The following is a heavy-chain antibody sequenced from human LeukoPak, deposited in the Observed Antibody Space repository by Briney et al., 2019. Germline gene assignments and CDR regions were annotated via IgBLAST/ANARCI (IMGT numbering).Heavy chain of an antibody. J-gene: IGHJ6*03. Sequence: ASVKVSCRASGYTFTSYGISWVRQAPGQGLEWMGWINPNSGGTNYAQKFQGRVTMTRDTSINTAYMDLSRLRSDDTAVYYCARDPRITTFRVLKGGYYYYMDVWGKGTTVTVSS. CDR3: ARDPRITTFRVLKGGYYYYMDV. CDR2: INPNSGGT. CDR1: GYTFTSYG. V-gene: IGHV1-2*02. D-gene: IGHD3-3*01.